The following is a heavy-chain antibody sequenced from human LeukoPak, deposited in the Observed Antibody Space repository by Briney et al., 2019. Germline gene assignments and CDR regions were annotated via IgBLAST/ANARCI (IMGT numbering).Heavy chain of an antibody. CDR3: ARSTTIAAAFYFDY. CDR1: GGSFSSYY. D-gene: IGHD6-13*01. CDR2: IYYSGST. Sequence: SETLSLTCTVSGGSFSSYYWSWIRQPPGKGLEWIGYIYYSGSTNYNPSLKSRVTISVDTSKNQFSLKLSSVTAADTAVYYCARSTTIAAAFYFDYWGQGTLVTVSS. V-gene: IGHV4-59*08. J-gene: IGHJ4*02.